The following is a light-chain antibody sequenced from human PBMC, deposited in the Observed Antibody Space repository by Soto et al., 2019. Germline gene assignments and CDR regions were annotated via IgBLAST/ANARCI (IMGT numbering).Light chain of an antibody. V-gene: IGLV2-23*02. Sequence: QSALTQPASVSGSPGQSITISCTGTSSDVGSYNFVSWNQQHPGKAPQLVIYDVNKRPSGVSNRFSGSKSGNTASLTISELQAEDEADYYCCSYAGSSILVFGGGTKLTVL. J-gene: IGLJ2*01. CDR2: DVN. CDR3: CSYAGSSILV. CDR1: SSDVGSYNF.